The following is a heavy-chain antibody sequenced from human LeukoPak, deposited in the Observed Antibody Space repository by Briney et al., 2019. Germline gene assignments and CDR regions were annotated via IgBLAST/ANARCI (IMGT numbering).Heavy chain of an antibody. CDR2: INQDGSAK. V-gene: IGHV3-7*01. CDR3: AREGVPGATAHHYDY. Sequence: GGSLRLSCAVTGFTFDTYWMSWVRQVPGKGLEWVANINQDGSAKYYVDFVKDRFTISRDNAKNSLYLQMNSLRAEDTGVYYCAREGVPGATAHHYDYWGQGSLVTVSS. J-gene: IGHJ4*02. CDR1: GFTFDTYW. D-gene: IGHD1-26*01.